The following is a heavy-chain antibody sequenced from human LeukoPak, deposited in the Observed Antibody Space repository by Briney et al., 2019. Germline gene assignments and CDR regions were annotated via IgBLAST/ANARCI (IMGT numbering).Heavy chain of an antibody. CDR3: AREGYSGYDRLHYYYYYGMDV. D-gene: IGHD5-12*01. CDR1: GFTFSSYW. CDR2: IKQDGSEK. Sequence: GGSLRLSCAASGFTFSSYWMSWVRQAPGKGLEWVANIKQDGSEKYYVDSVKGRFTISRDNAKNSLYLQMNSLRAEDTAVYYCAREGYSGYDRLHYYYYYGMDVWGQGTTVTVSS. V-gene: IGHV3-7*05. J-gene: IGHJ6*02.